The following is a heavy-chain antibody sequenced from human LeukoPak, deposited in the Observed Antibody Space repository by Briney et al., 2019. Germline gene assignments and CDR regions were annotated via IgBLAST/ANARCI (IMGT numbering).Heavy chain of an antibody. Sequence: PSETQSLTCAVYGGSFSGYYWSWIRQPPGKGLEWIGEINHSGSTNYNPSLKSRVTISVDTSKNQFSLKLSSVTAADTAVYYCARGRTYYYDSSGYYSNYYHYYMDVWGKGTTVTVSS. CDR1: GGSFSGYY. D-gene: IGHD3-22*01. V-gene: IGHV4-34*01. CDR2: INHSGST. J-gene: IGHJ6*03. CDR3: ARGRTYYYDSSGYYSNYYHYYMDV.